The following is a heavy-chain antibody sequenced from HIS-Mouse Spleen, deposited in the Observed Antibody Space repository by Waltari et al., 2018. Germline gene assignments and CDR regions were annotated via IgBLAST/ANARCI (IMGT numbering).Heavy chain of an antibody. J-gene: IGHJ2*01. V-gene: IGHV4-39*07. CDR3: AREIPYSSSWYDWYFDL. CDR1: GGSIRSRSYH. D-gene: IGHD6-13*01. CDR2: IYYSGST. Sequence: QLQLQESGPGLVKPSETLSLTCTVSGGSIRSRSYHWGWIRQPPGKGLEWGGSIYYSGSTYYNPSLKSRVTISVDTSKNQFSLKLSSVTAADTAVYYCAREIPYSSSWYDWYFDLWGRGTLVTVSS.